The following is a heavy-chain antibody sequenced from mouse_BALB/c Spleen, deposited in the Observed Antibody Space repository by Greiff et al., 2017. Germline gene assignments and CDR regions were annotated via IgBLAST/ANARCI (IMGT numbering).Heavy chain of an antibody. D-gene: IGHD1-1*02. CDR1: GFSLSTSGMG. CDR2: IYWDDDK. Sequence: QVTLKESGPGILQPSQTLSLTCSFSGFSLSTSGMGVSWIRQPSGKGLEWLAHIYWDDDKRYNPSLKSRLTISKDTSSNQVFLKITSVDTADTATYYCARRGGGGYAMDYWGQGTSVTVSS. CDR3: ARRGGGGYAMDY. J-gene: IGHJ4*01. V-gene: IGHV8-12*01.